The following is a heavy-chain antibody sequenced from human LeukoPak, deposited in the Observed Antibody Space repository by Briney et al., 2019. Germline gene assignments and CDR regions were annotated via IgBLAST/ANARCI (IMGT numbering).Heavy chain of an antibody. D-gene: IGHD2-2*01. CDR3: AAMIEDY. CDR1: GFTFSSYA. Sequence: GGSLRLSCAASGFTFSSYAMSWVRQAPGEGLEWVSAISGSGDYTYYADSVKGRFTISRDNSKNTVYLQMNSLRAEDTAVYYCAAMIEDYWGQGTLVTVS. V-gene: IGHV3-23*01. J-gene: IGHJ4*02. CDR2: ISGSGDYT.